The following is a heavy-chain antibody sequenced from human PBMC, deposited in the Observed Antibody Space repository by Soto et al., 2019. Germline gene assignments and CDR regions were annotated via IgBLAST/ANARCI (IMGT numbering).Heavy chain of an antibody. V-gene: IGHV3-66*01. J-gene: IGHJ6*04. CDR2: IQSGGTT. Sequence: GSLRLSCAASGFTVSSKYMTWVRQAPGKGLEWVSLIQSGGTTYYADSVKGRFTISRDTSENTLHLQMDSLRVEDTAVYYCARDDVLCNGRRCYGIPLDVWGKGTRVTFSS. D-gene: IGHD2-15*01. CDR3: ARDDVLCNGRRCYGIPLDV. CDR1: GFTVSSKY.